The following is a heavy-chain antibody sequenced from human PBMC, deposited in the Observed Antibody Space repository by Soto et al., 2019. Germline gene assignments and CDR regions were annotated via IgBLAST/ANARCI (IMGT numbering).Heavy chain of an antibody. Sequence: SVKVSCKASGGTFSSYAISWVRQAPGQGLEWMGGIIPIFGTANYAQKFQGRVRITADESTSTAYMELSSLRSEDTAVYYCARERHCGGDCLYFDYWGQGTLVTVSS. J-gene: IGHJ4*02. CDR1: GGTFSSYA. CDR2: IIPIFGTA. CDR3: ARERHCGGDCLYFDY. V-gene: IGHV1-69*13. D-gene: IGHD2-21*02.